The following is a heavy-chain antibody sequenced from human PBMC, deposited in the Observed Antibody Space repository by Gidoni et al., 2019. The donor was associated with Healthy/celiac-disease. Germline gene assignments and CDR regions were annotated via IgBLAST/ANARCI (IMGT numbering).Heavy chain of an antibody. V-gene: IGHV1-46*01. CDR3: ARAESVGATPGELDY. J-gene: IGHJ4*02. CDR2: INPSGGST. D-gene: IGHD1-26*01. Sequence: QVQLVQSGAEVKKPGASVKVSCKASGYTFTSYYMHWVRQAPGQGLEWMGIINPSGGSTSYAQKFQGRVTMTRDTSTSTVYMELSSLRSEDTAVYYCARAESVGATPGELDYWGQGTLVTVSX. CDR1: GYTFTSYY.